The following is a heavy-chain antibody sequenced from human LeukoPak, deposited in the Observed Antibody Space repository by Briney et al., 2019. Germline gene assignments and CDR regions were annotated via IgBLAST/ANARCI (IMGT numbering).Heavy chain of an antibody. Sequence: GGSLRLSCAASGFTFSDYYMSWIRQAPGKGLEWVSYISSSGSTIYYADSVKGRFTISRDNAKNSLYLQMNSLRAEDTAVYYCARTPGYEYEPFYYYYGMDVWGQGTTVTVSS. V-gene: IGHV3-11*01. D-gene: IGHD5-12*01. CDR3: ARTPGYEYEPFYYYYGMDV. CDR1: GFTFSDYY. J-gene: IGHJ6*02. CDR2: ISSSGSTI.